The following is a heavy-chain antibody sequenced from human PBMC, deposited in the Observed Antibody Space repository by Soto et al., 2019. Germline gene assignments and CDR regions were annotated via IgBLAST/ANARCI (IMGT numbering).Heavy chain of an antibody. CDR1: GGSISSYY. J-gene: IGHJ3*02. D-gene: IGHD4-17*01. V-gene: IGHV4-59*01. CDR3: ARDRSTVTRLGAFDI. Sequence: SETLSLTCTVSGGSISSYYWSWIRQPPGKGLEWIGYIYYSGSTNYNPSLKSRVTISVDTSKNQFSLKLSSVTAADTAVYYCARDRSTVTRLGAFDIWGQGTMVTVSS. CDR2: IYYSGST.